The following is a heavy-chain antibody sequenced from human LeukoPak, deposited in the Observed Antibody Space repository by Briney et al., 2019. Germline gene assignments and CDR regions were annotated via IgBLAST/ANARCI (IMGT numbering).Heavy chain of an antibody. J-gene: IGHJ4*02. CDR3: ARAYCSGGSCYDY. CDR2: IYHSGST. D-gene: IGHD2-15*01. CDR1: GGSISSSNW. Sequence: SGTLSLTCAVSGGSISSSNWWSWVRQPPGKGLEWIGEIYHSGSTNYSPSLKSRVTISVDKSKNQFSLKLSSVTAADTAVYYCARAYCSGGSCYDYWGQGTLVTVSS. V-gene: IGHV4-4*02.